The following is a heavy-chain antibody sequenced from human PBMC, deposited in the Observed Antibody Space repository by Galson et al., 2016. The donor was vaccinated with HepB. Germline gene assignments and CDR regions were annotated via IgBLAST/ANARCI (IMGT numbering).Heavy chain of an antibody. CDR3: APDRLVLEPPALIHAFDL. V-gene: IGHV1-18*01. J-gene: IGHJ3*01. D-gene: IGHD4/OR15-4a*01. Sequence: SVKVSCKASGYSFTTYGIIWVRQAPRQGLEWMGWISGYNGNTKYAQNFQDRVTMTTDATTGPAYLELRSLRSDDTAVDYCAPDRLVLEPPALIHAFDLWGQGTRVTVSS. CDR2: ISGYNGNT. CDR1: GYSFTTYG.